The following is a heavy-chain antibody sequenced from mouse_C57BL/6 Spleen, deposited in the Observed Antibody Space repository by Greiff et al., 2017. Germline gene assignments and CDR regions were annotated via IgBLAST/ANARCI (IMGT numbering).Heavy chain of an antibody. D-gene: IGHD2-4*01. J-gene: IGHJ4*01. CDR2: ISYDGSN. V-gene: IGHV3-6*01. CDR3: ARQGRASYYDYDDYAMDY. Sequence: EVQVVESGPGLVKPSQSLSLTCSVTGYSITSGYYWNWIRQFPGNKLEWMGYISYDGSNNYNPSLKNRISITRDTSKNQVFLKLNSVTTEDTATYYCARQGRASYYDYDDYAMDYWGQGTSVTVSS. CDR1: GYSITSGYY.